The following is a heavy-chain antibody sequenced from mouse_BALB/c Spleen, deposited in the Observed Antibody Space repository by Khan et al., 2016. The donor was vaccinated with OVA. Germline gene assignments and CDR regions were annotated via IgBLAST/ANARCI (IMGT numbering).Heavy chain of an antibody. CDR3: ARQVYPGYVDV. Sequence: VELMESGPGPVAPSQSLSITCTITGFSLTSYGVHWVRQPAGQGLEWLVVIWSDGRTTYNSALKSRLSISNENSKSQVVLKVNSRQTDDTAIYYCARQVYPGYVDVWGAGTTVTVSS. CDR1: GFSLTSYG. V-gene: IGHV2-6-1*01. J-gene: IGHJ1*01. D-gene: IGHD2-1*01. CDR2: IWSDGRT.